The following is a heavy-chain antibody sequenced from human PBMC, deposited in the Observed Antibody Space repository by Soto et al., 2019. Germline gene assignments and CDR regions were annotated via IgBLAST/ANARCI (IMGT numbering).Heavy chain of an antibody. D-gene: IGHD2-15*01. V-gene: IGHV4-34*01. CDR3: ASTPLVVVAARYNWFDP. CDR1: GGSFSGYY. CDR2: INHSGST. J-gene: IGHJ5*02. Sequence: TLSLTCAVYGGSFSGYYWSWIRQPPGKGLEWIGEINHSGSTNYNPSLKSRVTISVDTSKNQFSLKLSSVTAADTAVYYCASTPLVVVAARYNWFDPWGQGTLVTVSS.